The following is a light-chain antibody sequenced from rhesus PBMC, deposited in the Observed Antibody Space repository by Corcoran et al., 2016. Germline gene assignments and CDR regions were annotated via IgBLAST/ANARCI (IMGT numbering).Light chain of an antibody. CDR1: QSISSW. CDR2: KES. V-gene: IGKV1-22*01. CDR3: QQYSSSPLT. Sequence: DIQMTQSPSSLSASVGDTVTITCRASQSISSWLAWYQPKPGKAPKLLIYKESTLQSGVPSRFSGSGSGTDFPLTISSLQSEDFAPSYCQQYSSSPLTFGGGTKVEIK. J-gene: IGKJ4*01.